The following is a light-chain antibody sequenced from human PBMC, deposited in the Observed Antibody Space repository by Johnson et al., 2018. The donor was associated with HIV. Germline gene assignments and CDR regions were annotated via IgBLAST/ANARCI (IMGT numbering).Light chain of an antibody. CDR2: DSY. CDR1: SSNIGNNY. CDR3: GTWDSSLSAYV. V-gene: IGLV1-51*01. J-gene: IGLJ1*01. Sequence: QSVLTQPPSVSAAPGQKVTISCSGSSSNIGNNYVSWYQQLPGTAPKLLIYDSYKRPSVIPDRFSGSKSGTSATLGITGLQTGDEADYYCGTWDSSLSAYVFGTGTKVTVL.